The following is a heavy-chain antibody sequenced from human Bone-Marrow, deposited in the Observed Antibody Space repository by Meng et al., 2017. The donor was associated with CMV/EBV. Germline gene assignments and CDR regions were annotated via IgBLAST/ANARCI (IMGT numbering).Heavy chain of an antibody. Sequence: GESLKISCAASGFTFSSYAMHWVRQAPGKGLEWVAVISYDGSNKYYADSVKGRFTISRDNSKKTLYLQMNSLRAEDTAVYYCARGRGEQQLVILDGFDIWGQGTMVTVSS. CDR2: ISYDGSNK. CDR1: GFTFSSYA. J-gene: IGHJ3*02. CDR3: ARGRGEQQLVILDGFDI. D-gene: IGHD6-13*01. V-gene: IGHV3-30-3*01.